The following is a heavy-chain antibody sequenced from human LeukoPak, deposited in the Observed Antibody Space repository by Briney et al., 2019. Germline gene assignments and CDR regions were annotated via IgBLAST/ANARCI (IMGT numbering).Heavy chain of an antibody. V-gene: IGHV4-4*02. D-gene: IGHD6-19*01. Sequence: SETLCLTCAVSGGSISSSNWWSWVRQPPGKGLEWIGEIYHSGSTNYNPSLKSRVTISVDKSKNQFSLKLSSVTAADTAVYYCARQWLARGFFDYWGQGTLVTVSS. J-gene: IGHJ4*02. CDR1: GGSISSSNW. CDR3: ARQWLARGFFDY. CDR2: IYHSGST.